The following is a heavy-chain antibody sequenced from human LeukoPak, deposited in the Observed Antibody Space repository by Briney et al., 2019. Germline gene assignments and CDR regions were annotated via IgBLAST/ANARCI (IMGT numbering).Heavy chain of an antibody. J-gene: IGHJ4*02. CDR1: GFTFSNAW. V-gene: IGHV3-15*01. Sequence: PGGSLRLSCAASGFTFSNAWMSWVRQAPGKGLEWVGRIKSKTDGGTTDYAAPVKGRFTISRDDSKNTLYLQMNSLKTEDTAVYYCTTGAYFDWLSPPLQFDYWGQGTLVTVSS. D-gene: IGHD3-9*01. CDR3: TTGAYFDWLSPPLQFDY. CDR2: IKSKTDGGTT.